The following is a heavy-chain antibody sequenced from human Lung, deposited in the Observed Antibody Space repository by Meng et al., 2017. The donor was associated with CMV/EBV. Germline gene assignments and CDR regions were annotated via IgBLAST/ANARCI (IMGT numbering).Heavy chain of an antibody. CDR3: ARRNFYCTNGVCYLDY. CDR1: GFTFSSYA. CDR2: ISYDGSDK. Sequence: GESLKISCAASGFTFSSYAMHWVRQAPGKGLEWLAVISYDGSDKYHTDSVKGRFTISRDSSKNTLLLQMNSLRAEDTAVYYCARRNFYCTNGVCYLDYWGQGTLVTVSS. V-gene: IGHV3-30*04. D-gene: IGHD2-8*01. J-gene: IGHJ4*02.